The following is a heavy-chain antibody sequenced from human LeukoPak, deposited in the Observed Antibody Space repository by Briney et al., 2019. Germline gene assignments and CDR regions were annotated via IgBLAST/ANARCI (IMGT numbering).Heavy chain of an antibody. V-gene: IGHV4-59*01. CDR1: GGSISGYY. J-gene: IGHJ4*02. CDR2: IPYSGST. Sequence: SETLSLTCTVSGGSISGYYWSWIRQPPGKGLEWIGYIPYSGSTTYNPSLKSRVTISLDTSRYQFSLRLSTVTAADTAVYYCARVEGVTHIDYWGRGTLVTVTP. CDR3: ARVEGVTHIDY. D-gene: IGHD3-10*01.